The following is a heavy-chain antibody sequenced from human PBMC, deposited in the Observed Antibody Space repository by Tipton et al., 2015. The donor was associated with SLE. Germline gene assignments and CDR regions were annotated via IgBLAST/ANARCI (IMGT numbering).Heavy chain of an antibody. Sequence: TLSLTCTVSGGSISSHYWSWIRQPPGKGLEWIGYIYTSGSTNYNPSLKSRVTISVDTSKNQFSLKLSSVTAADTAVYYCARLSSYNWNDGYFDYWGQGTLVTVSS. J-gene: IGHJ4*02. D-gene: IGHD1-20*01. CDR1: GGSISSHY. V-gene: IGHV4-4*09. CDR3: ARLSSYNWNDGYFDY. CDR2: IYTSGST.